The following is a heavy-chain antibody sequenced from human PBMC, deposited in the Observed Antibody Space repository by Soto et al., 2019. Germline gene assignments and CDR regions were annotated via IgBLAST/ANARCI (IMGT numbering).Heavy chain of an antibody. V-gene: IGHV4-34*01. CDR3: AVGTTGGDYVRAWFDP. J-gene: IGHJ5*02. CDR2: INHSGRT. D-gene: IGHD4-17*01. CDR1: GGSFSGYY. Sequence: QVQLQQWGAGLLKPSETLSLTCAVYGGSFSGYYWSGIRQPQGKGLGWIGEINHSGRTNYNPSLKSRVTISVDTSKNQFSLKLSSVTAADTAVYYCAVGTTGGDYVRAWFDPWGQGTLVTVSS.